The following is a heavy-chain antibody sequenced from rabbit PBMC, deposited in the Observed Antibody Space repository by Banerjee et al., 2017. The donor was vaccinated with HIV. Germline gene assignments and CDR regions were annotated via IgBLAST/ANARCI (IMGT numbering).Heavy chain of an antibody. CDR3: ARDLDGVIGWNFGW. V-gene: IGHV1S43*01. CDR1: GIDFSSYYY. D-gene: IGHD1-1*01. J-gene: IGHJ4*01. Sequence: QQQLEESGGGLVKPGGTLTLTCKVSGIDFSSYYYMCWVCQAPGKGLELIACIYTTSGSTWYASWVNGRFTISRSTSLNTVDLKMTSLTAADTATYFCARDLDGVIGWNFGWWGQGTLVTVS. CDR2: IYTTSGST.